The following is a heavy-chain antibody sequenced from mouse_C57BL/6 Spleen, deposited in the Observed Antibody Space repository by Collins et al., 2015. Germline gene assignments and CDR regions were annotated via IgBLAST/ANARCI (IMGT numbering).Heavy chain of an antibody. Sequence: QVQLQQSGPELVKPGASVKISCKASGYAFSRSWMNWVKQRPGKGLEWIGRINPGDGETNYNGKFKDKATLTADKSSSTAYMRLSSLTSDDSAAYFCARIYDGYPYAMDYWGQGTSVTVSS. CDR2: INPGDGET. V-gene: IGHV1-82*01. CDR1: GYAFSRSW. D-gene: IGHD2-3*01. CDR3: ARIYDGYPYAMDY. J-gene: IGHJ4*01.